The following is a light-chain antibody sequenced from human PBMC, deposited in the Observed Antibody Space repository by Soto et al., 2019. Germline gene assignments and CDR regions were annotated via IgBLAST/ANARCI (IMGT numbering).Light chain of an antibody. Sequence: QSMLTQPASVSGSRGQSITISCTGTSSDVGSYNLVSWYQQHPGKSPKLMIYEGSKRPSGVSNRFSGSKSGNTASLTISGLQAEDEADYYCCSYAGSSTNVFGTWTKV. CDR2: EGS. J-gene: IGLJ1*01. CDR1: SSDVGSYNL. CDR3: CSYAGSSTNV. V-gene: IGLV2-23*01.